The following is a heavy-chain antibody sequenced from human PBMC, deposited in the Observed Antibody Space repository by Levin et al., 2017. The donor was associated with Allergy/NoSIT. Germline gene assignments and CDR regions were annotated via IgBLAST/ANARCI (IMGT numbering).Heavy chain of an antibody. Sequence: GESLKISCAASGFTFSSYWMSWVRQAPGKGLEWVANIKQDGSEKYYVDSVKGRFTISRDNAKNSLYLQMNSLRAEDTAVYYCARGIGYCSSTSCPNYFDYWGQGTLVTVSS. D-gene: IGHD2-2*01. CDR2: IKQDGSEK. J-gene: IGHJ4*02. CDR1: GFTFSSYW. V-gene: IGHV3-7*04. CDR3: ARGIGYCSSTSCPNYFDY.